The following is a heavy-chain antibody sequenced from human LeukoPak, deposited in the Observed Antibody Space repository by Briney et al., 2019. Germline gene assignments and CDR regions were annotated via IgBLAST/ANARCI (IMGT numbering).Heavy chain of an antibody. CDR1: GGSISSYY. CDR2: IYTSGST. D-gene: IGHD2-2*01. V-gene: IGHV4-4*07. Sequence: PSETLSLTCAVYGGSISSYYWSWIRQPAGKGLEWIGRIYTSGSTNYNPSLKSRVTMSVDTSKNQFSLKLSSVTAADTAVYYCARDDPRGKTDLVVPAAMGGNWFDPWGQGTLVTVSS. J-gene: IGHJ5*02. CDR3: ARDDPRGKTDLVVPAAMGGNWFDP.